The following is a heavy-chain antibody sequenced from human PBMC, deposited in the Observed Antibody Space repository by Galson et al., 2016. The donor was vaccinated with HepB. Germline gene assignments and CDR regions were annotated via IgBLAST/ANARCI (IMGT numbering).Heavy chain of an antibody. CDR1: GFTFSNYP. Sequence: SLRLPCAASGFTFSNYPMHWVRQAPGKGLEWVAIISYDGTNKYHAGSAKGRFTIPRDNSKNTLDLQMNSLRAEDTAVYYCARDPGQPEFYYYGMDVWGQGTTVTVSS. J-gene: IGHJ6*02. CDR3: ARDPGQPEFYYYGMDV. CDR2: ISYDGTNK. D-gene: IGHD3-10*01. V-gene: IGHV3-30-3*01.